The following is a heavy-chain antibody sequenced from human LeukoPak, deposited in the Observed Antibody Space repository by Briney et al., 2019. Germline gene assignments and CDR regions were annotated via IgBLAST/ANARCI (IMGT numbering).Heavy chain of an antibody. CDR3: ARASDFWSGSNYYYFDY. D-gene: IGHD3-3*01. Sequence: GGSLRLSCAASGFTFDDYAMHWVRQAPGKGLEWVSGISWNSGSIGYADSVKGRFTISRDNAKNSLYLQMNSLRAEDTAVYYCARASDFWSGSNYYYFDYWGQGTLVTVSS. V-gene: IGHV3-9*01. J-gene: IGHJ4*02. CDR2: ISWNSGSI. CDR1: GFTFDDYA.